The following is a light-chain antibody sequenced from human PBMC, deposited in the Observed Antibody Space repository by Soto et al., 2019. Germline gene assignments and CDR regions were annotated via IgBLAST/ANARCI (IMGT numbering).Light chain of an antibody. CDR3: GTWDSTLSVVV. J-gene: IGLJ2*01. V-gene: IGLV1-51*01. CDR1: NSNIGNNF. CDR2: DDN. Sequence: QSLLTQPPSVSATPGQKVAISCSGSNSNIGNNFVSWYQHLPGTAPKLLIYDDNKRPSGIPDRFSGSKSGTSATLGITGLQTGDEADYYCGTWDSTLSVVVFGGGTKLTVL.